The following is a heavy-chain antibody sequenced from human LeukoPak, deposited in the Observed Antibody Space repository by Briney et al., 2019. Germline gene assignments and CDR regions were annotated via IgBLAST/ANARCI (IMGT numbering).Heavy chain of an antibody. CDR2: IYTTGST. CDR1: GGSISSYY. CDR3: ARDSRGGGTMIPFDP. Sequence: SETLSLTCTVSGGSISSYYWSWIRQPAGKGLEWIGRIYTTGSTNYNPSLKSRVTMSVDTSKNQFSLRLSSVTAADTAVYYCARDSRGGGTMIPFDPWGQGTLVTVSS. J-gene: IGHJ5*02. V-gene: IGHV4-4*07. D-gene: IGHD3-22*01.